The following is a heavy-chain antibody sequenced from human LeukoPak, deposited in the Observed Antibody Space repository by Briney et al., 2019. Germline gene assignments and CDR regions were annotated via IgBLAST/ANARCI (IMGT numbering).Heavy chain of an antibody. CDR3: ARAPDCSSTSCYGYYFDY. V-gene: IGHV4-59*01. D-gene: IGHD2-2*01. Sequence: SETLSLTCTVSGGSISSYYWSWIRQPPGKGLEWIGYIYYSGSTNYNPSLKSRVTISVDTSKNQFSLKLSSVTAADTAVYYCARAPDCSSTSCYGYYFDYWGQGTLVTVSS. CDR2: IYYSGST. J-gene: IGHJ4*02. CDR1: GGSISSYY.